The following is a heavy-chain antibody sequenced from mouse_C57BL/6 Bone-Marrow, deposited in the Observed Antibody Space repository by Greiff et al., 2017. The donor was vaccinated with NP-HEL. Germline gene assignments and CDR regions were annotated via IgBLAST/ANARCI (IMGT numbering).Heavy chain of an antibody. CDR1: GYTFTDYN. V-gene: IGHV1-18*01. Sequence: VQLKESGPELVKPGASVKIPCKASGYTFTDYNMDWVKQSHGKSLEWIGDINPNNGGTIYNQKFKGKATLTVDKSSSTAYMELRSLTSEDTAVYYCARFYYSNYVWYFDVWGTGTTVTVSS. CDR2: INPNNGGT. CDR3: ARFYYSNYVWYFDV. J-gene: IGHJ1*03. D-gene: IGHD2-5*01.